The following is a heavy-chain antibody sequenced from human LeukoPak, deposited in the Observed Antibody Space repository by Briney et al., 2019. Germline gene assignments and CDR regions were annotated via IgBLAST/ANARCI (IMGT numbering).Heavy chain of an antibody. CDR1: GYTFTGYY. V-gene: IGHV1-2*02. CDR2: INPNSGGT. D-gene: IGHD3-9*01. J-gene: IGHJ4*02. CDR3: AMYYDILTGYFPNY. Sequence: GASVKVSCKASGYTFTGYYMHWVRQAPGQGLEWMGWINPNSGGTNYAQEFQGRVTMTRDTSISTAYMELSRLRSDDTAVYYCAMYYDILTGYFPNYWGQGTLVTVSS.